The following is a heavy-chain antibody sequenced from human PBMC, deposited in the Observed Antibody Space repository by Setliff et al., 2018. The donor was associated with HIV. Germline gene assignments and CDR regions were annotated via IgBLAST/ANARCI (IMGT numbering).Heavy chain of an antibody. CDR1: GFTFSSYS. Sequence: PGGSLRLSCAASGFTFSSYSMSWVRQAPGKGLEWVASISSDSNYIYYADSMKGRFTVSRDNARNSLFLQMNNLRVEDTAVYYCATRPPTDYWGQGTLVTVSS. CDR3: ATRPPTDY. J-gene: IGHJ4*02. V-gene: IGHV3-21*01. CDR2: ISSDSNYI.